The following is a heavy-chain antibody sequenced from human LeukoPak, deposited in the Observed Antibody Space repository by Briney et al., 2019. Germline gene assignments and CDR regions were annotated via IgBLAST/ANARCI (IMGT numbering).Heavy chain of an antibody. D-gene: IGHD6-13*01. CDR3: AGVGSRSWYKWFEP. J-gene: IGHJ5*02. V-gene: IGHV3-66*01. CDR2: IYSGGST. CDR1: GFTVSSNY. Sequence: GGSLRLSCAASGFTVSSNYMSWVRQAPGKGLEWVSVIYSGGSTYYADSVKGRFTISRDNSKNTLYLQMNSLRAEDTAVYYCAGVGSRSWYKWFEPWGQGNLVTVSS.